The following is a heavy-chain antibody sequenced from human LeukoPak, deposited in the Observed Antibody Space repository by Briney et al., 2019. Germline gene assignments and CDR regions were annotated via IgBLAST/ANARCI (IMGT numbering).Heavy chain of an antibody. CDR3: ATKQWLAPPPDS. V-gene: IGHV3-74*01. Sequence: GGSLRLSCAASGFTFSKYWMLWVRQAAGKGLESVSRINTDGTVTTYADYVKGRFTVSRDNADNTMFLQMNSVRDEDTAVYYCATKQWLAPPPDSWGQGTPVTVSS. D-gene: IGHD6-19*01. CDR2: INTDGTVT. J-gene: IGHJ4*02. CDR1: GFTFSKYW.